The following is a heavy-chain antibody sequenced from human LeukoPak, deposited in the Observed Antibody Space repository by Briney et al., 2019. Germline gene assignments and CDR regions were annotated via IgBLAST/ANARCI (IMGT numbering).Heavy chain of an antibody. CDR3: AKDLG. J-gene: IGHJ4*02. V-gene: IGHV3-23*01. CDR2: VSGSGGSGGST. CDR1: GFTFSSYA. Sequence: GGSLRLSCAASGFTFSSYAMSWVRQAPGKGLEWVSAVSGSGGSGGSTYYADSVKGRFTISRDNSKNTLYLQMNSLRAEDTAVYYCAKDLGWGQGTLVTVSS.